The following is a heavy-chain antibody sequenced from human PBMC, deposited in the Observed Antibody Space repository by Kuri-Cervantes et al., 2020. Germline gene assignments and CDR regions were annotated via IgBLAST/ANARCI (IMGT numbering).Heavy chain of an antibody. J-gene: IGHJ4*02. V-gene: IGHV3-11*01. D-gene: IGHD3-10*01. CDR2: ISSSGSTI. CDR1: GFTFSDYY. Sequence: GSLRLSCAASGFTFSDYYMSWIRQAPGKGLEWVSYISSSGSTIYYADSVKGRFTISRDNSKNTLYLQMNSLRAEDTAVYYCAKDHLYGSDLYWGQGTLVTVSS. CDR3: AKDHLYGSDLY.